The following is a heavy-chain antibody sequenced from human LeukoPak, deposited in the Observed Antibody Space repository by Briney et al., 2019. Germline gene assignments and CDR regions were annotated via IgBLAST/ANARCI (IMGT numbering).Heavy chain of an antibody. J-gene: IGHJ4*02. Sequence: PGGSLRLSCAASGIPFSNYTLTWVRQAPGKGLVWVSSISGSSRYIHYSDSVRGRFSISRDNAKNSVYLQMDSMTADDTAVYYCARVNSAVVISSDGSWAGSLGFDHWGQGILVIVSS. CDR1: GIPFSNYT. D-gene: IGHD2-2*01. CDR2: ISGSSRYI. CDR3: ARVNSAVVISSDGSWAGSLGFDH. V-gene: IGHV3-21*06.